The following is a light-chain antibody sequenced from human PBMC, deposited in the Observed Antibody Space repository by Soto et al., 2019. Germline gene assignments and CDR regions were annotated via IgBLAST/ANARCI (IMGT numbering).Light chain of an antibody. CDR1: QSVGGSS. Sequence: ETLLTQSPGTLSFSPGERATLSCRASQSVGGSSLAWYQQRPGQAPRLLIYDTSNRATGIPDRFSGSGSGTDFTLTISRLEPEDFAVYYCQQYHNSPRTFGQGTKVEIK. CDR2: DTS. CDR3: QQYHNSPRT. V-gene: IGKV3-20*01. J-gene: IGKJ1*01.